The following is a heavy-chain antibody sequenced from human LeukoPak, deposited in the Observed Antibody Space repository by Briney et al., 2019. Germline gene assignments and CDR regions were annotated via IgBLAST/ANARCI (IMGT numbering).Heavy chain of an antibody. Sequence: PSETLSLTCTVSGGSISSSSYYWGWIRQPPGKGLEWIGSIYYSGSTYYNPSIKSRVTISVDTSKNQFSLKLSSVTAADTAVYYCARRKGAYSYYYYYMDVWGKGTPVTVSS. CDR1: GGSISSSSYY. CDR2: IYYSGST. J-gene: IGHJ6*03. CDR3: ARRKGAYSYYYYYMDV. V-gene: IGHV4-39*01. D-gene: IGHD4/OR15-4a*01.